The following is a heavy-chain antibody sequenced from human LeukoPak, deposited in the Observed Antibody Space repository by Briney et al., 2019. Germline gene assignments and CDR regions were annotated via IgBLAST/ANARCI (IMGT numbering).Heavy chain of an antibody. Sequence: GGSLRLSRAASGFTFSSFGMHWVRQAPGKGLEWVAFIRYDGSNKYYADSVKGRFTISRDNSKNTMYGQMNSLRAEDTAVYYCAKATRGSTWSFDYWGQGTLVTVSS. CDR1: GFTFSSFG. CDR3: AKATRGSTWSFDY. D-gene: IGHD6-13*01. CDR2: IRYDGSNK. V-gene: IGHV3-30*02. J-gene: IGHJ4*02.